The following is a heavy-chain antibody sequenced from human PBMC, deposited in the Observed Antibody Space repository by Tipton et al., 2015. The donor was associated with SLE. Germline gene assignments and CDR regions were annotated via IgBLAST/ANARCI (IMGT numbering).Heavy chain of an antibody. CDR3: ARARRGGSGSYTLFDY. D-gene: IGHD3-10*01. V-gene: IGHV1-18*01. Sequence: QSGPEAKKPGASVKVSCKASGYTFTSYGISWVRQAPGQGLEWMGWISAYNGNTNYAQKLQGRVTMTTDTSTSTAHMELRSLRSDDTAVYYCARARRGGSGSYTLFDYWGQGTLVTVSS. J-gene: IGHJ4*02. CDR2: ISAYNGNT. CDR1: GYTFTSYG.